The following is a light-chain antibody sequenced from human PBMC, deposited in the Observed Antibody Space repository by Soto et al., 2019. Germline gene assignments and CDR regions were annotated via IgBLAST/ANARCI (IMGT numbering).Light chain of an antibody. V-gene: IGLV1-47*01. J-gene: IGLJ2*01. CDR3: AAWDDSLRGVV. CDR1: NSNIGAGYA. CDR2: RDN. Sequence: QSVLTQPPSVSGAPGQRVTISCTGTNSNIGAGYAVHWYQQLPGTAPKLLVYRDNQRPSGVPDRFSGSKSGTSASLAISGLRSDDEADYYCAAWDDSLRGVVFGGGTKLTVL.